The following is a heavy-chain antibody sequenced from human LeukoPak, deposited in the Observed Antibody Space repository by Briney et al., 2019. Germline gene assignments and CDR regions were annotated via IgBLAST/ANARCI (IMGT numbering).Heavy chain of an antibody. CDR3: AREGWDYYYYMDV. J-gene: IGHJ6*03. Sequence: SETLSLTCTVSGGSISSYYWGWIRQPPGKGLEWIGSIYYSGRTYYNPSLKSRATISVDTSKNQFSLKLSSVTAADTAVYYCAREGWDYYYYMDVWGKGTTVTVSS. CDR2: IYYSGRT. D-gene: IGHD1-26*01. CDR1: GGSISSYY. V-gene: IGHV4-39*07.